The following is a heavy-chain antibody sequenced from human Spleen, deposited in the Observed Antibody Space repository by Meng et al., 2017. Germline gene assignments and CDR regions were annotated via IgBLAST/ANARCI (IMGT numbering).Heavy chain of an antibody. V-gene: IGHV3-33*01. CDR3: ARDRSSWYGYYYGMDV. D-gene: IGHD6-13*01. Sequence: GESLKISCAASGFTFSSYGMHWVRQAPGKGLEWVAVIWYDGSNKYYADSVKGRFTISRDNSKNTLYLQMNSLRAEDTAVYYCARDRSSWYGYYYGMDVWGQGTTVTVSS. CDR2: IWYDGSNK. CDR1: GFTFSSYG. J-gene: IGHJ6*02.